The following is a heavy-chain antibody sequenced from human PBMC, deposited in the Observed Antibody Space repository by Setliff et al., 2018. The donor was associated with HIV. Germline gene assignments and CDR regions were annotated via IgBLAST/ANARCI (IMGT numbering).Heavy chain of an antibody. V-gene: IGHV1-2*02. CDR1: GYTFTGHY. D-gene: IGHD3-3*01. CDR2: INPNNGGT. CDR3: VRGVQSPPHYSYYYMDV. Sequence: ASVKVSCKASGYTFTGHYMHWVRQAPGQGLEWMGWINPNNGGTNYAQKFQGRVTMTRDTSISTAYMELSRLRSDDTAMYYCVRGVQSPPHYSYYYMDVWGEGTMVTVSS. J-gene: IGHJ6*03.